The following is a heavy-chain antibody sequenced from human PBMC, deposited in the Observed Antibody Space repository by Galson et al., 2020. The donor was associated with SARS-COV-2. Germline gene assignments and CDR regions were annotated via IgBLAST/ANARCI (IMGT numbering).Heavy chain of an antibody. CDR1: GFTFSNYE. CDR2: ISSSGRTI. CDR3: ARLDAYGPGY. D-gene: IGHD2-21*01. Sequence: TGGSLRLSCAASGFTFSNYEMNWVRQAPGKGLEWVSYISSSGRTIHYADSVKSRFTISRDNAKSSQSLQMNSLRADDTAVYYCARLDAYGPGYWGQGTLVTVSS. J-gene: IGHJ4*02. V-gene: IGHV3-48*03.